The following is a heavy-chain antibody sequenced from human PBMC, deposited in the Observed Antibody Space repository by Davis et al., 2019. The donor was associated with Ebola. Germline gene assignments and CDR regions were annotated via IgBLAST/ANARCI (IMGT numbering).Heavy chain of an antibody. CDR3: ARDLRPWYYYYGMDV. D-gene: IGHD2-8*01. J-gene: IGHJ6*02. CDR2: ISYDGSNK. V-gene: IGHV3-30*03. Sequence: GESLKISCAASGFTFSGYGMHWVRQAPGKGLEWVAVISYDGSNKYYADSVKGRFTISRDNSKNTLYLQMNSLRAEDSAVYYCARDLRPWYYYYGMDVWGQGTTVTVSS. CDR1: GFTFSGYG.